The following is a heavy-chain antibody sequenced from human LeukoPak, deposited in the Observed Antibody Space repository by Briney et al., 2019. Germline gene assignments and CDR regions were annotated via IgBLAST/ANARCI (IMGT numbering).Heavy chain of an antibody. Sequence: SETLSLTCAVYGGTFSGYYWSWIRQPPGKRLEWVGESNDSGGTNYNPFLKSRVTISADKSKNQVSLKLTSVTAADTAVYYCARLAIAAGYDAFDIWGQGTMVTVSS. D-gene: IGHD6-13*01. V-gene: IGHV4-34*01. CDR1: GGTFSGYY. CDR2: SNDSGGT. J-gene: IGHJ3*02. CDR3: ARLAIAAGYDAFDI.